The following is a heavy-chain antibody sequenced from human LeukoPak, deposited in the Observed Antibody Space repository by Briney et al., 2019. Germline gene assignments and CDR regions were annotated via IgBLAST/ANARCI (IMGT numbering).Heavy chain of an antibody. V-gene: IGHV1-69*13. CDR1: GGTFSSYA. CDR2: IIPIFGTA. CDR3: ARSASYDSSGYPTPFDY. Sequence: ASVKVSCKASGGTFSSYAISWVRQAPGQGLECMGGIIPIFGTANYAQKFQGRVTITADESTSTAYMELSSLRSEDTAVYYCARSASYDSSGYPTPFDYWGQGTLVTVSS. D-gene: IGHD3-22*01. J-gene: IGHJ4*02.